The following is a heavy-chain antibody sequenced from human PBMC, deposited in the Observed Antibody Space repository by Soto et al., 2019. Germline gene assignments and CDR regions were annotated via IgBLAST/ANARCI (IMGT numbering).Heavy chain of an antibody. CDR2: ISGSGGST. CDR3: AKTRSEGHWEDYYYYGMDV. CDR1: GFTFSSYA. D-gene: IGHD1-26*01. Sequence: RLSCAASGFTFSSYAMSWVRQAPGKGLEWVSAISGSGGSTYYADSVKGRFTISRDNSKNTLYLQMNSLRAEDTAVYYCAKTRSEGHWEDYYYYGMDVWGQGTTVTSP. J-gene: IGHJ6*02. V-gene: IGHV3-23*01.